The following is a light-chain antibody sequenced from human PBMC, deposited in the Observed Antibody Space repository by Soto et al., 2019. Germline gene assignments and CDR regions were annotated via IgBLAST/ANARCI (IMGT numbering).Light chain of an antibody. Sequence: ATQMTHSPSSLSASVGYRITITCRSSRDIGSDLSWYQQTPGKAPTLLIYAASHLQSGVPPRFRGRRSGTEFTLTVSSLQPADFATYHCLQDHDDSWKFGQGTTVDI. CDR2: AAS. CDR1: RDIGSD. CDR3: LQDHDDSWK. J-gene: IGKJ1*01. V-gene: IGKV1-6*01.